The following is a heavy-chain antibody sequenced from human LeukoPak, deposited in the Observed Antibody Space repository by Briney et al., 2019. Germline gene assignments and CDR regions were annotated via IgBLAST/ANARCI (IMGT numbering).Heavy chain of an antibody. J-gene: IGHJ6*02. Sequence: GAPVKVSCKASGYTFTGYYMHWVRQAPGQGLEWMGRINPNSGSTNYAQKFQGRVTMTRDTSISTAYMELSRLRSDDTAVYYCARDQTDYSNYGPHRYGMDVWGQGTTVTVSS. D-gene: IGHD4-11*01. V-gene: IGHV1-2*06. CDR1: GYTFTGYY. CDR2: INPNSGST. CDR3: ARDQTDYSNYGPHRYGMDV.